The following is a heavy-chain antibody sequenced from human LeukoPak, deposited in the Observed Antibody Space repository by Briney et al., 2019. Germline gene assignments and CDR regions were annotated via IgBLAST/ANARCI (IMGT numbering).Heavy chain of an antibody. CDR1: GFTFSSYA. V-gene: IGHV3-30-3*01. CDR3: ARTYYDFWSGHSYYFDY. Sequence: GGSLRLSCAASGFTFSSYAMHWVRQAPGKGLEWVAVISYDGSNKYYADSVKGRFTISRDNSKNTLYLQMNSLRAEDTAVYYCARTYYDFWSGHSYYFDYWGQGALVTVSS. CDR2: ISYDGSNK. J-gene: IGHJ4*02. D-gene: IGHD3-3*01.